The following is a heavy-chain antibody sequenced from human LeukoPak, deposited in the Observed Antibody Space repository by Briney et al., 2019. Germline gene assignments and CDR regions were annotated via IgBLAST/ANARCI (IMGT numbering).Heavy chain of an antibody. V-gene: IGHV1-69*05. CDR2: IIPIFGTA. CDR3: ARALAAAEYYFDY. D-gene: IGHD6-13*01. Sequence: SVKVSCKASGGTFSSYAINWVRQAPGQGLEWMGGIIPIFGTANYAQKFQGRVTITTDESTSTAYMELSSLRSEDTAVYYCARALAAAEYYFDYWGQGTLVTVSS. CDR1: GGTFSSYA. J-gene: IGHJ4*02.